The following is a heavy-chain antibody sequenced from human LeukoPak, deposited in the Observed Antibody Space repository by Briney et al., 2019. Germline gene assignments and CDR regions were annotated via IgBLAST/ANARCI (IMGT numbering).Heavy chain of an antibody. D-gene: IGHD4-11*01. CDR3: ARGGLQAPGWFDP. CDR1: GGTFSSHA. J-gene: IGHJ5*02. CDR2: IIPIFGIA. V-gene: IGHV1-69*04. Sequence: ASVKVSCKASGGTFSSHAISWVRQAPGQGLEWMGRIIPIFGIANYAQKFQGRVTITADKSTSTAYMELSSLRSEDTAVYYCARGGLQAPGWFDPWGQGTLVTVSS.